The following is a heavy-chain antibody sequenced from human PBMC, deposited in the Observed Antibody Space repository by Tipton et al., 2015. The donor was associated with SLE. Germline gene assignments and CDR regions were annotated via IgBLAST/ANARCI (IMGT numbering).Heavy chain of an antibody. D-gene: IGHD1-1*01. Sequence: TLSLTCTVSGGSIGSHYWSWIRQPPGKGLEWIGYIYYSGSTNYNPSLKSRVTISVDTSKNQFSLKLSSVTAADTAVYYCARDLEAFDIWGQGTMVTVSS. CDR2: IYYSGST. J-gene: IGHJ3*02. V-gene: IGHV4-59*11. CDR1: GGSIGSHY. CDR3: ARDLEAFDI.